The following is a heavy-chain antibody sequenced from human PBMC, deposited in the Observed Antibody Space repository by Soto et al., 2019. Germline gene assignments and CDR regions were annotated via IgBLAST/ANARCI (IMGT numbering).Heavy chain of an antibody. J-gene: IGHJ6*02. CDR3: ARVDYSNYDYYYGMDD. CDR2: IYSGGST. Sequence: GGSLRLSCAASGFTVSSNYMSWVRQAPGKGLEWVSVIYSGGSTYYADSVKGRFTISRDNSKNTLYLQMNSLRAEDTAVYYCARVDYSNYDYYYGMDDWGQGTTVTVSS. V-gene: IGHV3-53*01. D-gene: IGHD4-4*01. CDR1: GFTVSSNY.